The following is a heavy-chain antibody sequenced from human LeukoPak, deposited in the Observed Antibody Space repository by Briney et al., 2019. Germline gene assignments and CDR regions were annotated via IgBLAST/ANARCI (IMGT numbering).Heavy chain of an antibody. J-gene: IGHJ3*01. Sequence: GSLRLSCAASGFTFSTSSMSWVRQAPGKGLEWVSVLYSDGRTYYADSVRGRFTISRDNSKNTLHLQMNSLRAEDTAVYYCATEVVVPGVGAIDVWGQGTMVTVSS. CDR3: ATEVVVPGVGAIDV. CDR1: GFTFSTSS. CDR2: LYSDGRT. D-gene: IGHD2-15*01. V-gene: IGHV3-53*01.